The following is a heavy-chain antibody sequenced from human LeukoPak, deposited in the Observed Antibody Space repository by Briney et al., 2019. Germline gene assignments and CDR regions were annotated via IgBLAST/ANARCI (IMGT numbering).Heavy chain of an antibody. D-gene: IGHD3-22*01. CDR3: AKSNGYGLIDI. J-gene: IGHJ3*02. V-gene: IGHV4-4*02. CDR1: GGSISSSNW. CDR2: IFYSGST. Sequence: SGTLTLTCAVSGGSISSSNWWSWVRQPPGKALEWIGNIFYSGSTYYSPSLKSRVTISLDTSRNQFSLKLNSVTAADTAVYYCAKSNGYGLIDIWGQGTMVTVSS.